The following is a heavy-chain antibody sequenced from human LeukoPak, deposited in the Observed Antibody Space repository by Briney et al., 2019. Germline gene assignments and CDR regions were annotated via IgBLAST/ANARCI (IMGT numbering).Heavy chain of an antibody. V-gene: IGHV3-23*01. D-gene: IGHD6-19*01. Sequence: GGSLRLSCAASGFTFSNSAMSWVRQAPGKGLEWVSTLSGSGITTYYADSVKGRFTISRDNSKNTLYLQMNTLRAEDSALYYCAKGIYSSGWSYFAYWGHGTLVTVSS. CDR1: GFTFSNSA. CDR2: LSGSGITT. J-gene: IGHJ4*01. CDR3: AKGIYSSGWSYFAY.